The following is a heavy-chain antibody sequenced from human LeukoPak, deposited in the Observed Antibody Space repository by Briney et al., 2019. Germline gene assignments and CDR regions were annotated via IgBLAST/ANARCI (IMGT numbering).Heavy chain of an antibody. D-gene: IGHD3-10*01. CDR1: GGSFSGYY. Sequence: SSETLSLTCAVYGGSFSGYYWSWIRQPPGKGLEWIGEINHSGSTNYNPSLKSRVTISVDTSKNQFSLQLSSVTAADTAVYYCARTYYGDNWFDPWGQGTLVTVSS. CDR3: ARTYYGDNWFDP. V-gene: IGHV4-34*01. CDR2: INHSGST. J-gene: IGHJ5*02.